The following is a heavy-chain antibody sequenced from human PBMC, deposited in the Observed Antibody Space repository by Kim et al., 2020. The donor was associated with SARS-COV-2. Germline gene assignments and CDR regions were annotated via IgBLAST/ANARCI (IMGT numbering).Heavy chain of an antibody. CDR2: VHYTGTA. CDR1: GGSISDTY. D-gene: IGHD3-10*01. V-gene: IGHV4-59*13. Sequence: SETLSLTCTVSGGSISDTYWTWIRQPPGKGLDWIGYVHYTGTALYNPSLTSRVSMSVDTAKNQFSLRLSSVTAADTAVYYCARGGWSLDFWGQGTLVTVS. J-gene: IGHJ1*01. CDR3: ARGGWSLDF.